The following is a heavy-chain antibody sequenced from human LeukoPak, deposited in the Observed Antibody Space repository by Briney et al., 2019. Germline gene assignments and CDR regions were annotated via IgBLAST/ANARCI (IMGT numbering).Heavy chain of an antibody. CDR1: GYTFTNYY. CDR2: INPSGGRT. CDR3: AKDRIVAPYSSSWYPNYFDY. Sequence: ASVKVSCKASGYTFTNYYIHWVRQAPGQGLEWMGMINPSGGRTTYAKKFQGRVTMTRDTSTNTVYTELSSLRAEDTAVYYCAKDRIVAPYSSSWYPNYFDYWGQGTLVTVSS. D-gene: IGHD6-13*01. V-gene: IGHV1-46*01. J-gene: IGHJ4*02.